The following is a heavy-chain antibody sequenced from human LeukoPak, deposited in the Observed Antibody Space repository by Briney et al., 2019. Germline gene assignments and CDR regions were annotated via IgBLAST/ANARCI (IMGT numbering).Heavy chain of an antibody. CDR2: INWHGGST. CDR1: GFTFDDYG. D-gene: IGHD3-10*01. J-gene: IGHJ6*03. V-gene: IGHV3-20*04. CDR3: ARLAPIVSGSYYNWAYYYYYYYMDV. Sequence: GGSLRLSCAASGFTFDDYGMSWGRQAPGKGLEWVSGINWHGGSTGYADSVKGRFTISIDNANNSLYLQMNSLRAEDTALYYCARLAPIVSGSYYNWAYYYYYYYMDVWGKGTTVTVSS.